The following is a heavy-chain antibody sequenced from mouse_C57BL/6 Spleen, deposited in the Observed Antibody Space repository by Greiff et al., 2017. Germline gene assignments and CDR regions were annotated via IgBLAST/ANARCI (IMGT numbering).Heavy chain of an antibody. Sequence: VKLVESGPELVKPGASVKISCKASGYAFSSSWMNWVKQRPGKGLEWIGRIYPGDGDTNYNGKFKGKATLTADKSSSTAYMQLISLTSEDSAVYFCARQSPGYGSSNYFDYWGQGTTLTVSS. J-gene: IGHJ2*01. D-gene: IGHD1-1*01. CDR2: IYPGDGDT. CDR1: GYAFSSSW. CDR3: ARQSPGYGSSNYFDY. V-gene: IGHV1-82*01.